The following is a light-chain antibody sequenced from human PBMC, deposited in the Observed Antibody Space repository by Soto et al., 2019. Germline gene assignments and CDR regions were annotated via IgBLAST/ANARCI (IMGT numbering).Light chain of an antibody. J-gene: IGLJ1*01. CDR2: AVS. Sequence: QSALTQPASVSGSPGQSIPISCTGTSSDDGGYNYVSWYQQHPGKAPKLMIYAVSNRPSGVSNRFSGSKSGNTASLPISGLQAEDEADYYCSSYTSSSTLIYVFGTGTKLTV. CDR3: SSYTSSSTLIYV. CDR1: SSDDGGYNY. V-gene: IGLV2-14*01.